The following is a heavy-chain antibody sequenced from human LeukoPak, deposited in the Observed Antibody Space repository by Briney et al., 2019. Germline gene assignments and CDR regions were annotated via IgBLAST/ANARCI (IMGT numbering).Heavy chain of an antibody. J-gene: IGHJ4*02. CDR2: IYYSGST. Sequence: SQTLSLTCTVSGGSISSGGYYWSWIRQHPGKGLEWIGYIYYSGSTYYNPSLKSRVTISVDTSKKQFSLKLSSVTAADTAVYYCARVDVVVTQYFDCWGQGTLVTVSS. V-gene: IGHV4-31*03. CDR1: GGSISSGGYY. CDR3: ARVDVVVTQYFDC. D-gene: IGHD3-22*01.